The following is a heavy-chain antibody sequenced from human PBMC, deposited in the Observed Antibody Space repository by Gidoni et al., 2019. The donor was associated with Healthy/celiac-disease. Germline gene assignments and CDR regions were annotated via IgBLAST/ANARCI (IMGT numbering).Heavy chain of an antibody. V-gene: IGHV3-48*03. D-gene: IGHD2-21*02. CDR1: AFTFWSYQ. Sequence: EVQLLESGRGLVQSAVSLRLSCAASAFTFWSYQMNWVRQAPGRGLVWVSYISSSDSTIYYADSVKGRFTISRDNAKNSLYLQMNSLRAEDTAVYYCARDAYCGGDCYVGWYFDLWGRGTLVTVSS. CDR3: ARDAYCGGDCYVGWYFDL. J-gene: IGHJ2*01. CDR2: ISSSDSTI.